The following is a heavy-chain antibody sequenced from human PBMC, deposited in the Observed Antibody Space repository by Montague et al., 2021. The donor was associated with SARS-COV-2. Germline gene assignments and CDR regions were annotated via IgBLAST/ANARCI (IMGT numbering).Heavy chain of an antibody. CDR1: GFTFSSYG. CDR2: IWYDGSNK. D-gene: IGHD3-16*02. CDR3: AREGPLLRLGELLLYDY. Sequence: SLRLSCAASGFTFSSYGMHWVRQAPGKGLEWVAVIWYDGSNKYYADSVKGRFTISRDNSKNTLYLQMNSLRAEDTAVYYCAREGPLLRLGELLLYDYWGQGTLVTVSS. J-gene: IGHJ4*02. V-gene: IGHV3-33*01.